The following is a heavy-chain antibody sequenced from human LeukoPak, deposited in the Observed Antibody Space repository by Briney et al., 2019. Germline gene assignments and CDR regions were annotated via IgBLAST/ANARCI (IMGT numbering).Heavy chain of an antibody. D-gene: IGHD6-6*01. V-gene: IGHV3-30*05. CDR1: GFAFSNFG. CDR3: AREGSIPEYDSSPFFDY. Sequence: GGSLRLSCAASGFAFSNFGMHWVRQAPGKGLEWVAVISFDGANKHYADSVRGRFSISRDNSKNTLYLQMNSLTTEGKAVYYCAREGSIPEYDSSPFFDYWGQGTLVTVSS. CDR2: ISFDGANK. J-gene: IGHJ4*02.